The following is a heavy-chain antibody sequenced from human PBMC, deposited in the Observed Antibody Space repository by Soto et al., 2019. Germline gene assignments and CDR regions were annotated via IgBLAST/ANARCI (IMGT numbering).Heavy chain of an antibody. Sequence: GESLKISCGGSGYTFTTYWIGWMRQMPGKSLEWMGIIYPGDSDTRYSPSFQGQVTISVDKSISTAYLQWSSLKASDTAIYFCARPRSNYDAYNFWGRGTMVIVSS. CDR2: IYPGDSDT. V-gene: IGHV5-51*01. CDR1: GYTFTTYW. J-gene: IGHJ3*01. CDR3: ARPRSNYDAYNF. D-gene: IGHD1-7*01.